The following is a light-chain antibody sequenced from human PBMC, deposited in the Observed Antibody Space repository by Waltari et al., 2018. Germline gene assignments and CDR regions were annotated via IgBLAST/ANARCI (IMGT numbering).Light chain of an antibody. J-gene: IGKJ4*01. CDR2: WAS. CDR3: QQYDASPLT. Sequence: DIVMTPSPDSLAVSLGARATINCKSSQSVLYSSNNKNYLAWYQQKAGQPPKLLIYWASTRASGVPDRFSGSGSGTDFTLTISSLQAEDEAVYYCQQYDASPLTFGGGTKVEIK. V-gene: IGKV4-1*01. CDR1: QSVLYSSNNKNY.